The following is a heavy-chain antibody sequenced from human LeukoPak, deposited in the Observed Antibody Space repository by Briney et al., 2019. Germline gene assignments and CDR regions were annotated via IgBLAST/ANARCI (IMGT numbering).Heavy chain of an antibody. Sequence: GGSLRLSCAASGFTFSSYWMSWFRQAPGKGLEWVANIKQDGSEKYYVDSVKGRFTISRDNAKNSLYLQMNSLRAEDTAVYYCARVQGYCSSTSCYGYFDYWGQGTLVTVSS. J-gene: IGHJ4*02. D-gene: IGHD2-2*01. V-gene: IGHV3-7*01. CDR1: GFTFSSYW. CDR3: ARVQGYCSSTSCYGYFDY. CDR2: IKQDGSEK.